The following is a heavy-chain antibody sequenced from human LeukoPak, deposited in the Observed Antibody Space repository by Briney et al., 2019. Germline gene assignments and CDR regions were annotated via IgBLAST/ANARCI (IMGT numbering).Heavy chain of an antibody. CDR1: GFTFRSYS. J-gene: IGHJ5*02. CDR3: ARERIAVAGWFDP. Sequence: GGSLRLSCAASGFTFRSYSMNWVRQAPGKGLEWVSYISSGSGTIYYADSVKGRFTISRDNSKNTLYLQMNSLRAEDTAVYYCARERIAVAGWFDPWGQGTLVTVSS. V-gene: IGHV3-48*01. CDR2: ISSGSGTI. D-gene: IGHD6-19*01.